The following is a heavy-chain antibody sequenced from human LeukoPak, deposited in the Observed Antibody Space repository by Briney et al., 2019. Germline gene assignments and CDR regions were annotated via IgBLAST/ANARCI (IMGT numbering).Heavy chain of an antibody. Sequence: PGGSLRLSCAASGFTFSSSAMNWVRQAPGKGLEGVAPISGFGTDTYYADSVKGRFTISRDNSKNTLYLQMNSLRAEDTAIYYCAKDRTGYNRPLDHWGQGTLVTVSS. V-gene: IGHV3-23*01. CDR1: GFTFSSSA. CDR3: AKDRTGYNRPLDH. D-gene: IGHD6-13*01. J-gene: IGHJ4*02. CDR2: ISGFGTDT.